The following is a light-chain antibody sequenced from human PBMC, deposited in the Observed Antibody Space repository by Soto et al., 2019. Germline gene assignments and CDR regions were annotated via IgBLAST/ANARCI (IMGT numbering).Light chain of an antibody. CDR2: EVS. CDR1: SSDVGGYNS. CDR3: NSYRHSTTLV. J-gene: IGLJ1*01. V-gene: IGLV2-14*01. Sequence: QSVLTQPASVSGSPGQSITISCTGTSSDVGGYNSVSWFQQHPSKAPKLIIYEVSHRPSGVSIRFSGSKSGNTASLTISGLQAEDEAHYYCNSYRHSTTLVFGTGTKV.